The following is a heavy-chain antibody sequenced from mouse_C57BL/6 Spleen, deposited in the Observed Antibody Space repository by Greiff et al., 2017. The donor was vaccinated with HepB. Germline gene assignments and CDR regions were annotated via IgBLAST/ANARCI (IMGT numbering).Heavy chain of an antibody. CDR1: GYTFTSYW. CDR3: ARRWVYFGC. D-gene: IGHD4-1*01. V-gene: IGHV1-55*01. J-gene: IGHJ2*01. Sequence: QVQLQQPGAELVKPGASVTMSCKASGYTFTSYWITWVKQRPGQGLEWIGDIYPGSGSTNYNEKFKSKATLTVDTSSSTAYMQLSSLTSEDSAVYYCARRWVYFGCWGKSTTLTVAS. CDR2: IYPGSGST.